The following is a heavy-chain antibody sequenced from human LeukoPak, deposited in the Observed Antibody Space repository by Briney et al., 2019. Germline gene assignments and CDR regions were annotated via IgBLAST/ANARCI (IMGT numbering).Heavy chain of an antibody. CDR3: TTEDYYDSSVYYLGYFDY. Sequence: KPGGSLRLSCAASGFTFRNDWMSWVRQAPGKGLEWVGSIKSKTDGGTTDYAAPVKGRFTISRDDSKNTLYLQMTSLKTEDTAVYYCTTEDYYDSSVYYLGYFDYWGQGTLVTVSS. V-gene: IGHV3-15*01. D-gene: IGHD3-22*01. CDR1: GFTFRNDW. J-gene: IGHJ4*02. CDR2: IKSKTDGGTT.